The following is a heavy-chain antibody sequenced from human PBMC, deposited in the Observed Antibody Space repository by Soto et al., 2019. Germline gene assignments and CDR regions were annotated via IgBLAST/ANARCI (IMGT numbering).Heavy chain of an antibody. V-gene: IGHV3-7*01. Sequence: EVQLVESGGGLVQPGGSLRLSCAASGFTFRTYWMTWVRQPPGKGLEWVANMDQDVSETYYVDSVRGRFTVSRDNAKNSLYLQMNSLRVEDTAVYYCVCGGNFFIYWGQGTLVTVSP. CDR3: VCGGNFFIY. J-gene: IGHJ4*02. CDR2: MDQDVSET. D-gene: IGHD3-16*01. CDR1: GFTFRTYW.